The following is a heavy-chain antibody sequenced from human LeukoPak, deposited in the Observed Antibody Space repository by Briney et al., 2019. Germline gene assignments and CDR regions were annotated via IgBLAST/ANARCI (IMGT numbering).Heavy chain of an antibody. V-gene: IGHV4-59*01. D-gene: IGHD1-26*01. CDR2: IYYSGST. CDR1: GGAISRYY. CDR3: ASGAYSYYYMDV. Sequence: SETLSLTCSVSGGAISRYYWSWIRQPPGKGLEWIGHIYYSGSTNYNPSLKSRVTISVDTSKNQFSLKLSSVTAADTAVYYCASGAYSYYYMDVWGKGTTVTISS. J-gene: IGHJ6*03.